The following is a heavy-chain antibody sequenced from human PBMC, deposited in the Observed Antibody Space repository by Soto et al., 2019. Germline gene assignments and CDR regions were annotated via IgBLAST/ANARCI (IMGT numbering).Heavy chain of an antibody. J-gene: IGHJ4*02. Sequence: SVKVSCKPSGYTFTSYGISWVRQAPGQGLEWMGWISAYNGNTNYAQKLQGRVTMTTDTSTSTAYMELRSLRSDDTAVYYCARGDYDFWSGYYKYFDYWGQGTLVTVSS. CDR3: ARGDYDFWSGYYKYFDY. V-gene: IGHV1-18*04. CDR2: ISAYNGNT. D-gene: IGHD3-3*01. CDR1: GYTFTSYG.